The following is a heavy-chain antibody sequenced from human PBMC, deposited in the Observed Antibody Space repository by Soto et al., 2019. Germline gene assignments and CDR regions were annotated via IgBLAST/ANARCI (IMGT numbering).Heavy chain of an antibody. J-gene: IGHJ6*01. CDR3: TTVETGYESYYYYGMDV. CDR1: GFTFSNAW. D-gene: IGHD3-9*01. V-gene: IGHV3-15*01. CDR2: IKSKTDGGTT. Sequence: EVQLVESGGGLVQPGGSLRLSCAASGFTFSNAWMSWVRQAPGKGLEWVGRIKSKTDGGTTDYAAPVKGRFTISRDDSKNTLYLQMHSLKTEATAVYYCTTVETGYESYYYYGMDVWGQGTTVTVSS.